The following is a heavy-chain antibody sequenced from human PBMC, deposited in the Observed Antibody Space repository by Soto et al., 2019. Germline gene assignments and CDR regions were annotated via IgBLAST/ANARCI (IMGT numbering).Heavy chain of an antibody. J-gene: IGHJ6*02. Sequence: PSETLSLTCTVSGGSISSGDYYWTWIRQPPGKGLEWIGYIYYSGSTNYNPSLKSRVTISVDTSKNQFSLKLSSVTAADTAVYYCARDRIGGKVELLFYYYYGMDVWGQGTTVTVSS. CDR3: ARDRIGGKVELLFYYYYGMDV. CDR2: IYYSGST. D-gene: IGHD1-7*01. V-gene: IGHV4-61*08. CDR1: GGSISSGDYY.